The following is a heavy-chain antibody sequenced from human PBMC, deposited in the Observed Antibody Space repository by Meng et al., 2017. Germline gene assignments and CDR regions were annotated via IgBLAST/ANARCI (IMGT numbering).Heavy chain of an antibody. Sequence: ASVKVSCKASGYTFTGYYMHWVRQAPGQGLEWMGRINPNSGGTNYAQKFQGRVTMTRDTSISTAYMELSRLRSDDTAVYYCAREISYSSGWPFDYWCQGTLVTVSS. CDR3: AREISYSSGWPFDY. V-gene: IGHV1-2*06. J-gene: IGHJ4*02. CDR2: INPNSGGT. CDR1: GYTFTGYY. D-gene: IGHD6-19*01.